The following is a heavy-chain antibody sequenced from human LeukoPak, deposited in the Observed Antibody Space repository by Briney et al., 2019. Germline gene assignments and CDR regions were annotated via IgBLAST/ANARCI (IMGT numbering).Heavy chain of an antibody. J-gene: IGHJ6*03. CDR1: GGSFSGYY. CDR2: INHSGST. D-gene: IGHD3-10*01. CDR3: ARQLYSSGSYYAPMGV. V-gene: IGHV4-34*01. Sequence: TSETLSLTCAVYGGSFSGYYWSWIRQPPGKGLEWIGEINHSGSTNYNPSLKSRVTVSLDTSKNQFSLKLSSVTATDTAVYYCARQLYSSGSYYAPMGVWGKGTTVTISS.